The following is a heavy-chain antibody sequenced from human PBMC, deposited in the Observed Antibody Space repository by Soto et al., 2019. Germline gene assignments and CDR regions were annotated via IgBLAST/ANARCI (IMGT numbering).Heavy chain of an antibody. CDR1: GGSICSNSYF. D-gene: IGHD6-13*01. J-gene: IGHJ4*02. CDR3: ARRSGWYYFDY. CDR2: VFYSGST. V-gene: IGHV4-39*01. Sequence: SDTLFLTCTVSGGSICSNSYFWGWIRQPPGKGLEWIGTVFYSGSTYYNPSLKSRVTISVDTSKNEFSLKLSSVTAADTAVYYCARRSGWYYFDYWGQGTLVTVS.